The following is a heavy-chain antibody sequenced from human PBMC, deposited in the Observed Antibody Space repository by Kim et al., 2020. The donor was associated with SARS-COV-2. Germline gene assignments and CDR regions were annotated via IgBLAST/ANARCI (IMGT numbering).Heavy chain of an antibody. Sequence: SETLSLTCTVSGGSISSYYWSWIRQPPGKGLEWIGYIYYSGSTNYNPSLKSRVTISVDTSKNQFSLKLSSVTAADTAVHYCARVNGYSYGATFDYWGQGTLVTVSS. CDR3: ARVNGYSYGATFDY. J-gene: IGHJ4*02. CDR2: IYYSGST. V-gene: IGHV4-59*13. CDR1: GGSISSYY. D-gene: IGHD5-18*01.